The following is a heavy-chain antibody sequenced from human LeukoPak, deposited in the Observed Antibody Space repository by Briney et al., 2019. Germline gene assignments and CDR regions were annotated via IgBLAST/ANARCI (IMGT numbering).Heavy chain of an antibody. CDR3: AKEPREYCSSTSCPNWIDP. Sequence: GGSLRLSCAASGFTFSSYSMNWVRQAPGKGLEWVSSISSSSSYIYYADSVKGRFTISRDNSKNTLYLQMSSLRADDTAVYYCAKEPREYCSSTSCPNWIDPWGQGTLVTVSS. D-gene: IGHD2-2*01. CDR1: GFTFSSYS. CDR2: ISSSSSYI. V-gene: IGHV3-21*04. J-gene: IGHJ5*02.